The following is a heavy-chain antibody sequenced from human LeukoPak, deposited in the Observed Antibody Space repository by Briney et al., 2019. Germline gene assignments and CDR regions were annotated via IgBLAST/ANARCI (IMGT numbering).Heavy chain of an antibody. CDR1: GGSISSGGYS. V-gene: IGHV4-30-2*02. J-gene: IGHJ3*02. CDR2: IYHSGST. CDR3: ARLTYGDNYAFDI. D-gene: IGHD4-17*01. Sequence: SQTLSLTCAVSGGSISSGGYSWSWIRQPPGKGLEWIGYIYHSGSTYYNPSLKSRVTISVDRSKNQFSLKLSSVTAADTAVYYCARLTYGDNYAFDIWGQGTMVTVSS.